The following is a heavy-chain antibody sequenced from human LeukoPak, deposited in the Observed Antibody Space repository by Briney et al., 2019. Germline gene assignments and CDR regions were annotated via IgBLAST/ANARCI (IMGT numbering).Heavy chain of an antibody. CDR2: IGAYNGNT. J-gene: IGHJ6*02. Sequence: ASVKVSCKASGYTFTSYGISWVRQAPGQGLEWMGWIGAYNGNTNYAQKLQGRVTMTTDTSTSTAHMELRSLRSDDTAVYYCARDGAYCGGDCYPNYYYYYGMDVWGQGTTVTVSS. V-gene: IGHV1-18*01. D-gene: IGHD2-21*02. CDR3: ARDGAYCGGDCYPNYYYYYGMDV. CDR1: GYTFTSYG.